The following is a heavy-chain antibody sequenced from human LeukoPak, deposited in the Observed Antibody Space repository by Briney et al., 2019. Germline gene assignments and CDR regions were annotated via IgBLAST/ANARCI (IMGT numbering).Heavy chain of an antibody. CDR1: GYTFTSYG. CDR3: ARERVVVVRAVGPYYYGMDV. CDR2: ISAYNGNT. V-gene: IGHV1-18*01. D-gene: IGHD2-2*01. J-gene: IGHJ6*02. Sequence: ASVKVSCKASGYTFTSYGISWVRQAPGQGLEWMGWISAYNGNTNYAQKLQGRVTMTTDTSTSTAYMELRSLRSDDTAVYYCARERVVVVRAVGPYYYGMDVWGQGTTVTVSS.